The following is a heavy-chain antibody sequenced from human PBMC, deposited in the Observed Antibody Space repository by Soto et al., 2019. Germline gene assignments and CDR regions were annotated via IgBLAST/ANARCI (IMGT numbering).Heavy chain of an antibody. V-gene: IGHV3-23*01. J-gene: IGHJ6*02. CDR1: GFTFSSYA. D-gene: IGHD3-16*01. CDR2: ISGSGGST. Sequence: PGGSLRLSCAASGFTFSSYAMSWVRQAPGKGLEWVSAISGSGGSTYYADSVKGRFTISRDNSKNTLYLQMNSLRAEDTAVYYCAKENTYYDYVWGSYPYYYYYYGMDVWGQGTTVTVSS. CDR3: AKENTYYDYVWGSYPYYYYYYGMDV.